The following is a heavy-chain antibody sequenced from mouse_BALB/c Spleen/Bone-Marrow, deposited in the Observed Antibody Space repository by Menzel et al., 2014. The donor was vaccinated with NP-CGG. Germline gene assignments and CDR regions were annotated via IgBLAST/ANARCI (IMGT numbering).Heavy chain of an antibody. CDR3: ARSYYGYLYYFDY. CDR2: INPSTGYT. CDR1: GYTFTSYW. J-gene: IGHJ2*01. D-gene: IGHD1-2*01. V-gene: IGHV1-7*01. Sequence: QVQLKESGAELAKPGASVKMSCKASGYTFTSYWMHWVKQRPGQGLEWIGYINPSTGYTEYNQKFKDKATLTADKSSSTAYMQLSSLTSEDSAAYYCARSYYGYLYYFDYWGQGTTLTVSS.